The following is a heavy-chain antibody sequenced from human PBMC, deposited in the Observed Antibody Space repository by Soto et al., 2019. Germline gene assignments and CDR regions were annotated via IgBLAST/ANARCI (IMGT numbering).Heavy chain of an antibody. CDR2: ISAYNGNT. CDR1: GYTFTSYG. V-gene: IGHV1-18*01. D-gene: IGHD3-3*01. CDR3: ARDSYYDFWSGQPGTHFDL. J-gene: IGHJ2*01. Sequence: QVQLVQSGAEVKKPGASVKVSCKASGYTFTSYGISWVRQAPGQGLEWTGWISAYNGNTNYAQKLQGRVTMTTDTSMSTAYMELRSLRSDDTAVYYCARDSYYDFWSGQPGTHFDLWGRGTLVTVSS.